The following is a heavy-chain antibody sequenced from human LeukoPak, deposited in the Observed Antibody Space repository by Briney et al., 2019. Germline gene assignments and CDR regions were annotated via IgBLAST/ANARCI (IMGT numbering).Heavy chain of an antibody. J-gene: IGHJ1*01. V-gene: IGHV3-20*04. CDR3: ARVPYCGGDCPKYFQH. CDR1: GFTFDDYG. CDR2: INWNGGST. D-gene: IGHD2-21*02. Sequence: GGSLRLSCAASGFTFDDYGMSWVRQAPGKGLEWVSGINWNGGSTGYADSVKGRFTISRDNAKNSLHLQMNSLRAEDTALYYCARVPYCGGDCPKYFQHWGQGTLVTVSS.